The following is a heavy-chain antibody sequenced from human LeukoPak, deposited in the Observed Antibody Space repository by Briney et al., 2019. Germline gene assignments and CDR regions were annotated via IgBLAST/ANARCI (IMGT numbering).Heavy chain of an antibody. CDR2: IWHDGSEE. V-gene: IGHV3-33*06. D-gene: IGHD3-10*01. J-gene: IGHJ4*02. CDR3: AKGLTSGDFRGVVDH. Sequence: GGSLRLSCEASGFVFGRFGIHWVRQAPGKGLEWVAVIWHDGSEEYYADSVKGRFSVSRDNAKNTVHLQMNSLRGEDTAVYYCAKGLTSGDFRGVVDHWGQGTLVTVSS. CDR1: GFVFGRFG.